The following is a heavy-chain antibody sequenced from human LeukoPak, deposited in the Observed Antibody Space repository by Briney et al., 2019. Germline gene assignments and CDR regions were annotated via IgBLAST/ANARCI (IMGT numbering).Heavy chain of an antibody. V-gene: IGHV4-59*01. CDR2: IYYSGDT. CDR3: ARSQQLIRTFDY. D-gene: IGHD6-13*01. Sequence: PSETLSLTCTVSGDSLSPYYWSWIRHPPGKGLEWIGYIYYSGDTNYNPSLKSRVTMSVDTSKNQFSLKLSSVTAADTAVYYCARSQQLIRTFDYWGQGTLVTVSS. J-gene: IGHJ4*02. CDR1: GDSLSPYY.